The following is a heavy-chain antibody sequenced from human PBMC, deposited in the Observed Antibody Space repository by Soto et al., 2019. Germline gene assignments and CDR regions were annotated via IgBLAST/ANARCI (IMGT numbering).Heavy chain of an antibody. D-gene: IGHD1-20*01. CDR1: GFTFSSYA. V-gene: IGHV4-39*01. Sequence: GSLRLSCAASGFTFSSYAMSWVRQAPGKGLEWIGSIYYSGSTYYNPSLKSRVTISVDTSKNQFSLKLSSVTAADTAVYYCARITPRYYGMDVWGQGTTVTVSS. J-gene: IGHJ6*02. CDR2: IYYSGST. CDR3: ARITPRYYGMDV.